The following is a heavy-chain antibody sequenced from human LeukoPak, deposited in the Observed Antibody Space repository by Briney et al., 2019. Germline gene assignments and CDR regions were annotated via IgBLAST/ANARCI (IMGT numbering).Heavy chain of an antibody. V-gene: IGHV4-59*01. CDR2: IYYSGSP. CDR3: ARDARTHRAYYYDSSGYSNWFDP. D-gene: IGHD3-22*01. CDR1: GGSISSYY. J-gene: IGHJ5*02. Sequence: SETLSLTCTVSGGSISSYYWSWIRQPPGKGLEWIGYIYYSGSPNYNPSLKSRVTISVDTSKNQFSLKLSSVTAADTAVYYCARDARTHRAYYYDSSGYSNWFDPWGQGTLVTVSS.